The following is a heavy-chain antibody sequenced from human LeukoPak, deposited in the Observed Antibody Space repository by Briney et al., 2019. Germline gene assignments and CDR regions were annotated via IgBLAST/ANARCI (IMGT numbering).Heavy chain of an antibody. Sequence: PGGSLRLSCTASGFTFSSYSMNWVRQAPGKGLEWVSSISTSSSYIYYADSVKGRFTISRDNARNSLYLQVNTLRAEDTAVYSCARDRHPLRFLEWSYYYYMDVWGKGTTVTVSS. J-gene: IGHJ6*03. V-gene: IGHV3-21*01. CDR3: ARDRHPLRFLEWSYYYYMDV. D-gene: IGHD3-3*01. CDR1: GFTFSSYS. CDR2: ISTSSSYI.